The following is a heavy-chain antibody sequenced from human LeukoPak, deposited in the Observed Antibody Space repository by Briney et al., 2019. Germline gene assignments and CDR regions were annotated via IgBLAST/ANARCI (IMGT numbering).Heavy chain of an antibody. J-gene: IGHJ4*02. D-gene: IGHD1-26*01. V-gene: IGHV1-8*02. CDR3: ARGPPRWEPYDY. CDR2: MNPNSGNT. CDR1: GYTFTSYD. Sequence: GASVKVSCKASGYTFTSYDINWVRQATGQGLEWMGWMNPNSGNTGYAQKFQGRVTMTRNTSISTAYMELSSLRSEDTAVYYCARGPPRWEPYDYWGQGTLVTVSS.